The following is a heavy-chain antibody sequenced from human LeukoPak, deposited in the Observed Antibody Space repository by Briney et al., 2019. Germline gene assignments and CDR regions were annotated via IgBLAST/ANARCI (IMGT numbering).Heavy chain of an antibody. D-gene: IGHD2-2*01. Sequence: SVKVSCKASGYTFTGYYLHWVRQAPGQGLEWMGWINPNSGGTNSAQTFQGRVTITRNTSNRKAYMELGRVRSDDTAVYYCARDPYLDYWGQGTLVTVSS. CDR2: INPNSGGT. V-gene: IGHV1-2*02. J-gene: IGHJ4*02. CDR1: GYTFTGYY. CDR3: ARDPYLDY.